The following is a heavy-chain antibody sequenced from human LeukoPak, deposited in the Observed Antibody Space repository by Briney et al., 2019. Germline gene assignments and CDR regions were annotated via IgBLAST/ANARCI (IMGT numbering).Heavy chain of an antibody. CDR2: INPSGGST. CDR3: ARDLIMITFGGVIGTCDY. V-gene: IGHV1-46*01. J-gene: IGHJ4*02. CDR1: GYTFSNYY. Sequence: ASVKVSCKASGYTFSNYYMHWVRQAPGQGLEWMGIINPSGGSTGYAQKFQGRVTMTRDTSTSTVYMELSSLRSEDTAVYYCARDLIMITFGGVIGTCDYWGQGTLVTVSS. D-gene: IGHD3-16*02.